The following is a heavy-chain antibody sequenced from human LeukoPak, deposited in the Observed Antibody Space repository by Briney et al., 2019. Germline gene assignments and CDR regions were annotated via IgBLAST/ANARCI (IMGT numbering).Heavy chain of an antibody. CDR2: ISSSSSYI. CDR1: GFTFSSYS. V-gene: IGHV3-21*01. J-gene: IGHJ6*02. Sequence: PGGSLRLSCAASGFTFSSYSMNWVRQAPGKGLEWVSSISSSSSYIYYADSVKGRFTISRDNAKNSLYLQMNSLRAEDTAVYYCARVPHSSDDYGMDVWGQGTTVTVSS. CDR3: ARVPHSSDDYGMDV. D-gene: IGHD6-19*01.